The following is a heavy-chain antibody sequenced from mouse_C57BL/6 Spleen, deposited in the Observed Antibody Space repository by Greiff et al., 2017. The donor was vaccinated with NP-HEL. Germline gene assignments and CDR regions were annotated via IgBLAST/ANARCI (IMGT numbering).Heavy chain of an antibody. CDR2: ISNGGGST. Sequence: EVKLQESGGGLVQPGGSLKLSCAASGFTFSDYYMYWVRQTPEKRLEWVAYISNGGGSTYYPDTVKGRFTISRDNAKNTLYLQMSRLKSEDTAMYYCARSEDAMDYWGQGTSVTVSS. J-gene: IGHJ4*01. CDR1: GFTFSDYY. V-gene: IGHV5-12*01. CDR3: ARSEDAMDY.